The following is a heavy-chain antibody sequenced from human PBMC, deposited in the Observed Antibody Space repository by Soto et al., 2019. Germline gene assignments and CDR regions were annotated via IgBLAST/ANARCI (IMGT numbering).Heavy chain of an antibody. D-gene: IGHD3-10*01. Sequence: SETLSLTCTVSGGSISSGDYYWSWIRQPPGKGLEWIGYTYYSGSTYYNPSLKSRVTISVDTSKNQFSLKLSSVTAADTAVYYCAREVWFGEYYFDYWGQGTLVTVSS. CDR2: TYYSGST. J-gene: IGHJ4*02. V-gene: IGHV4-30-4*01. CDR1: GGSISSGDYY. CDR3: AREVWFGEYYFDY.